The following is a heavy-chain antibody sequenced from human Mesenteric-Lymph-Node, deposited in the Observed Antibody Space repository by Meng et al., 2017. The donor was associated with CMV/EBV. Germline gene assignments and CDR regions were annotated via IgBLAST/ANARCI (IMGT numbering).Heavy chain of an antibody. D-gene: IGHD5-18*01. J-gene: IGHJ4*02. CDR3: AKEFGYIPAFDY. CDR1: GFTVSSNY. CDR2: ISGSGGST. Sequence: GGSLRLSCAASGFTVSSNYMSWVRQAPGKGLEWVSAISGSGGSTYYADSVKGRFTISRDNSKNTLYLQMNSLRAEDTAVYYCAKEFGYIPAFDYWGQGTLVTVSS. V-gene: IGHV3-23*01.